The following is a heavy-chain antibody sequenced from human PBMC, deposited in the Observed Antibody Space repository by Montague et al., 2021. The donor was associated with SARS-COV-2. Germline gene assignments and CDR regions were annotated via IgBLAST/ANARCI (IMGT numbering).Heavy chain of an antibody. CDR3: ARGCDY. CDR1: SGSISSYY. J-gene: IGHJ4*02. Sequence: SEILSLTCTVSSGSISSYYWSWIRQPPGKGLEWIGYIYYSGSTNYNPSLKSRVTISIDTSKNQFSLQLSSVTAADTAVYYCARGCDYWGQGTLVTVSS. CDR2: IYYSGST. V-gene: IGHV4-59*08.